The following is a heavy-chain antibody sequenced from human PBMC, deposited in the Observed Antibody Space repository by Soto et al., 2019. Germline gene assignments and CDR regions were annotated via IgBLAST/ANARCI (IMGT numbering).Heavy chain of an antibody. CDR2: ISAFNGKT. CDR1: GYSFTSTG. Sequence: QVQLLQSGAEVKKPGASVKVSCKASGYSFTSTGISWVRQAPGQGPEWMGWISAFNGKTKYAQKFQGRVTMTTDTSTTTAYMELRSLTSDDTAVYYCARDLDGSGSYYSDYWGQGTLVTVAS. D-gene: IGHD3-10*01. V-gene: IGHV1-18*01. CDR3: ARDLDGSGSYYSDY. J-gene: IGHJ4*02.